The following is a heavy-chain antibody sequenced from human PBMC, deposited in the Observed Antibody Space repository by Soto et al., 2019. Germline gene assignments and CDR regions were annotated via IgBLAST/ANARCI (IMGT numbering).Heavy chain of an antibody. D-gene: IGHD3-22*01. J-gene: IGHJ4*02. CDR1: GCSIRSYY. V-gene: IGHV4-59*01. CDR2: IYYSGGT. CDR3: ARDFRGDDSVGYSGWYFDY. Sequence: QVQLQESGPGLVKPSETLSLTCTVSGCSIRSYYWSWIRQPPWKGLEWIGYIYYSGGTNYNPSLTCRVPISVHTATKSFSLKMRSVTAADTAVYYCARDFRGDDSVGYSGWYFDYWGQGTLVTVSS.